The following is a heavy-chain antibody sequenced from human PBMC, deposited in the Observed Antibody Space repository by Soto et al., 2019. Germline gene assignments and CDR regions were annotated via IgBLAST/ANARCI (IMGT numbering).Heavy chain of an antibody. J-gene: IGHJ3*01. CDR1: GFTVSGSA. CDR2: IRSKANSYAT. Sequence: GGSLRLSCAASGFTVSGSAMHWVRQASGKGLEWVGRIRSKANSYATAYAASVKGRFTISRDDSKNTAYLQMNSLKTEDTAVYYCTRRHDYFCSTWCYASSFDLWGQATMVTVSS. D-gene: IGHD2-2*01. CDR3: TRRHDYFCSTWCYASSFDL. V-gene: IGHV3-73*01.